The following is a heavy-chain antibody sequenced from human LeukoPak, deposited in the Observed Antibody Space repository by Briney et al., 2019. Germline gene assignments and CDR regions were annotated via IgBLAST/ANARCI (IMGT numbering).Heavy chain of an antibody. CDR2: ISGSGGST. D-gene: IGHD3-3*01. J-gene: IGHJ4*02. V-gene: IGHV3-23*01. CDR3: AKDPQYDFWSGYYPTYFDY. Sequence: PGGSLRLSCAASGFTFSSYAMSWVRQAPGKGLEWVSAISGSGGSTYYADSVKGRFTISRDNSKNTLYLQMNSLRAEDTAVYYCAKDPQYDFWSGYYPTYFDYWGQGTLVTVSS. CDR1: GFTFSSYA.